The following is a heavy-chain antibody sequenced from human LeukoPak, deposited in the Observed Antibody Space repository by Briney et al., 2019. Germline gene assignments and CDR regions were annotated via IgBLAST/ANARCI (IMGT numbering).Heavy chain of an antibody. D-gene: IGHD1-14*01. J-gene: IGHJ6*02. CDR2: IKEDGSKK. CDR1: GFTFSNFW. CDR3: AKDITGDEDYYYGMDV. Sequence: GGSLRLSCAASGFTFSNFWINWVRQAPGKGLEWVANIKEDGSKKNYVDSVKGRFTISRDNAKNSLYLQMNSLRAEDTALYYCAKDITGDEDYYYGMDVWGQGTTVTVSS. V-gene: IGHV3-7*03.